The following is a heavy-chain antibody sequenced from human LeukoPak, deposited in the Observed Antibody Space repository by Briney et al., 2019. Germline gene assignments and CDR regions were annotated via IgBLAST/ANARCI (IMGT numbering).Heavy chain of an antibody. CDR3: ARPPYYYDSSGYSN. D-gene: IGHD3-22*01. Sequence: GGSLRLSCAASGFTFSSYSMNWVRQASGKGLEWVSYISSSSSTIYYADSVKGRFTISRDNAKNSLYLQMNSLRAEDTAVYYCARPPYYYDSSGYSNWGQGTLVTVSS. CDR1: GFTFSSYS. J-gene: IGHJ4*02. V-gene: IGHV3-48*04. CDR2: ISSSSSTI.